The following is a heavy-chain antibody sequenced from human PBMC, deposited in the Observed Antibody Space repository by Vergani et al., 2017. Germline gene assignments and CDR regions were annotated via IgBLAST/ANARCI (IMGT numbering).Heavy chain of an antibody. CDR2: IIPIFGTA. Sequence: QVQLVQSGAEVKKPGSSVKVSCKASGGTSSSYAISWVRPAPGQGLEWMGRIIPIFGTANYAQKFQGRVTITADESTSTAYMELSSLRSEDTAVYYCARAXYYYDSSGPYYFDYWGQGTLVTVSS. J-gene: IGHJ4*02. V-gene: IGHV1-69*13. CDR1: GGTSSSYA. CDR3: ARAXYYYDSSGPYYFDY. D-gene: IGHD3-22*01.